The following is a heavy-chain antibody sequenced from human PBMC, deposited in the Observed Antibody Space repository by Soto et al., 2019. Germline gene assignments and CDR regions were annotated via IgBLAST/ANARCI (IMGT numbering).Heavy chain of an antibody. J-gene: IGHJ4*02. CDR3: AREGDGNSMAY. V-gene: IGHV1-69*01. Sequence: QVQLVQTGAEVKKPGSSVKVACKASGGTFTKYTISWVRQAPGQGLEWMGGIIPIFGATNYVQTFRGRVTITADESTSTAYMELSSLTSNDTAVYFCAREGDGNSMAYWGQGTLVTVSS. D-gene: IGHD3-16*01. CDR1: GGTFTKYT. CDR2: IIPIFGAT.